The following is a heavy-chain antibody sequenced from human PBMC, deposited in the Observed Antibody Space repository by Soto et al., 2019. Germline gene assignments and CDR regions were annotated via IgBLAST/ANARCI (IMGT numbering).Heavy chain of an antibody. V-gene: IGHV4-4*02. CDR1: TDSICGINR. J-gene: IGHJ3*02. CDR2: IYHSGST. Sequence: TSAASTDSICGINRWSWVPQPPGKGLEWIGEIYHSGSTNYNPSLKSRVTISVDKSKNQFSLKLSSVTAADTAVYYCARGDCSGGSCYSVDIWGQGTMVT. D-gene: IGHD2-15*01. CDR3: ARGDCSGGSCYSVDI.